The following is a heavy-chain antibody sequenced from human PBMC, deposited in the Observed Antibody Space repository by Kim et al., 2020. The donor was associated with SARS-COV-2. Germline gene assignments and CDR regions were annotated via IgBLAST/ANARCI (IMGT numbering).Heavy chain of an antibody. V-gene: IGHV4-59*01. CDR1: GGSISSYY. CDR2: IYYSGST. J-gene: IGHJ5*02. Sequence: SETLSLTCTVSGGSISSYYWSWIRQPPGKGLEWIGYIYYSGSTNYNPSLKSRVTISVDTSKNQFSLKLSSVTAADTAVYYCARLQERQGGWFDPWGQGTLVTVSS. D-gene: IGHD1-1*01. CDR3: ARLQERQGGWFDP.